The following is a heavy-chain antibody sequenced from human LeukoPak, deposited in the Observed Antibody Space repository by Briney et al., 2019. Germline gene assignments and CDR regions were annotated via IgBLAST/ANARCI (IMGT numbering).Heavy chain of an antibody. V-gene: IGHV3-48*03. CDR2: INTRGNTV. CDR3: GRYNYGSGRMEY. Sequence: GGSLRLPCAPSGFTFEAFQMTWVRRVPGKGLKWISFINTRGNTVYYAQSVEGRFAISRGNAENSPYLQMNSLRAEDTAVYFCGRYNYGSGRMEYWGQGTLVTVAS. J-gene: IGHJ4*02. D-gene: IGHD3-10*01. CDR1: GFTFEAFQ.